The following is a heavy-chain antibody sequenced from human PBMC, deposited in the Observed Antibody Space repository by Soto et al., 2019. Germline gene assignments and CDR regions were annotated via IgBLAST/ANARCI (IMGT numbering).Heavy chain of an antibody. V-gene: IGHV5-51*01. CDR2: IYPADSDT. D-gene: IGHD2-15*01. J-gene: IGHJ4*02. CDR3: ARRGVAHSFDY. Sequence: GASLKISCKSSGYRFTSYWIGWVRQMPGKGLEWMGIIYPADSDTRYSPSFQGQVTSTADKSITTAYLQWSSRKASDTAMYFCARRGVAHSFDYWGQGTLVTVSS. CDR1: GYRFTSYW.